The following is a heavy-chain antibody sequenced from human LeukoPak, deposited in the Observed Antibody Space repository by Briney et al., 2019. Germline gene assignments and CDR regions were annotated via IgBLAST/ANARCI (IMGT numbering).Heavy chain of an antibody. CDR2: IYHSGYT. CDR3: VRDNQMYYFDSGGLGHFDF. CDR1: DASICTGTSY. J-gene: IGHJ2*01. Sequence: PSETLSLTCNVSDASICTGTSYWGWIRQPPGRGLEWIGSIYHSGYTYYNPSLKSRVTISVDTSKNQFSLKLSSLTAADTAVYYCVRDNQMYYFDSGGLGHFDFWGRGTLVTVSS. V-gene: IGHV4-39*02. D-gene: IGHD3-22*01.